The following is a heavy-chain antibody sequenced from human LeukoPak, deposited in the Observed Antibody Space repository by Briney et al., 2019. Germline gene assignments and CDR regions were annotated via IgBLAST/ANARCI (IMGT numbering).Heavy chain of an antibody. CDR3: ARESIAVAGTDY. Sequence: GGSLRLSCAASGFTFSSYEMNWVRQAPGKGLEWVSYISSSSSYTNYADSVKGRFTISRDNAKNSLYLQMNSLRAEDTAVYYCARESIAVAGTDYWGQGTLVTVSS. D-gene: IGHD6-19*01. J-gene: IGHJ4*02. CDR1: GFTFSSYE. CDR2: ISSSSSYT. V-gene: IGHV3-21*05.